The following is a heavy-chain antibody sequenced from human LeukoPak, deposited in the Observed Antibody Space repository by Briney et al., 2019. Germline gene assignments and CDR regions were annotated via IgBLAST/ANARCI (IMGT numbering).Heavy chain of an antibody. CDR3: AKDLRGHPEMYYYDSSGYYPLDY. V-gene: IGHV3-23*01. D-gene: IGHD3-22*01. Sequence: PGGSLRLSCAASGFTFSDYALGWVRQAPGRGLEWVATLSGSGAGTYYSDSVQGRFTISRDNSKRTLFLQMNSLRAEDTAFYYCAKDLRGHPEMYYYDSSGYYPLDYWGQGTLVTVSS. CDR1: GFTFSDYA. J-gene: IGHJ4*02. CDR2: LSGSGAGT.